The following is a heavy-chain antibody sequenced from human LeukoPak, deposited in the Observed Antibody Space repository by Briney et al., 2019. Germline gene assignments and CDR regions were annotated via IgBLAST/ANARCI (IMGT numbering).Heavy chain of an antibody. CDR2: ISSSSSYI. V-gene: IGHV3-21*01. Sequence: GGSLRLSCAASGFTFSSYSMNWVRQAPGKGLEWFSSISSSSSYIYYADSVKGRFTISRDNAKNSLYLQMNSLRAEDTAVYYCARDADSSSWSMYYYYGMDVWGQGTTVTVSS. CDR1: GFTFSSYS. J-gene: IGHJ6*02. D-gene: IGHD6-13*01. CDR3: ARDADSSSWSMYYYYGMDV.